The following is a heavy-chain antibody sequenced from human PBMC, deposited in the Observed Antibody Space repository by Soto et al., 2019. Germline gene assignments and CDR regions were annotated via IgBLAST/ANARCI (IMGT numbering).Heavy chain of an antibody. CDR3: AKDSPGSYFDY. V-gene: IGHV3-30*18. CDR1: GFTFSSYG. Sequence: GGSLRLSCAASGFTFSSYGMHWVRQAPGKGLEWVAVISYDGSNKYYADSVKGRFTISRDNSKNTLYLQMNSLRAEDTAVYYCAKDSPGSYFDYWGQGTLVTVSS. D-gene: IGHD2-15*01. CDR2: ISYDGSNK. J-gene: IGHJ4*02.